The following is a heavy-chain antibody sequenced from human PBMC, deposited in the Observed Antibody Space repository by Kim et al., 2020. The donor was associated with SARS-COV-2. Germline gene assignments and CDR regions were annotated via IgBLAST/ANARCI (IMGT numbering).Heavy chain of an antibody. CDR2: IYTSGST. J-gene: IGHJ4*02. V-gene: IGHV4-61*02. CDR3: AREKRSPRRDGYNLNYFDY. D-gene: IGHD5-12*01. CDR1: GGSISSGSYY. Sequence: SETLSLTCTVSGGSISSGSYYWSWIRQPAGKGLEWIGRIYTSGSTNYNPSLKSRVTISVDTSKNQFSLKLSSVTAADTAVYYCAREKRSPRRDGYNLNYFDYWGQGTLVTVSS.